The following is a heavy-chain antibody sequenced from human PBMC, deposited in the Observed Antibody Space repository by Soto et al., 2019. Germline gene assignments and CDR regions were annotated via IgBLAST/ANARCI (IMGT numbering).Heavy chain of an antibody. D-gene: IGHD1-26*01. V-gene: IGHV4-30-4*01. CDR2: IYYSGST. J-gene: IGHJ3*02. CDR3: ARDAGGGRHYEEPFDI. CDR1: GGSISSGDYY. Sequence: QVQVQESGPGLVKPSQTLSLTCTVSGGSISSGDYYWTWIRQPPGKGLEWIGNIYYSGSTYYNSSLKSRVIISVDTSKNQFSLKLRSVTAADTAVYFCARDAGGGRHYEEPFDIWGQGTMVTVSS.